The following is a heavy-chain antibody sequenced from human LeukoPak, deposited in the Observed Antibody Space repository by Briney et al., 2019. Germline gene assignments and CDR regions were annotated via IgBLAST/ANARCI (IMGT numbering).Heavy chain of an antibody. J-gene: IGHJ5*01. V-gene: IGHV3-23*01. D-gene: IGHD1-26*01. CDR1: GFTFSSYA. Sequence: GGSLRLSCAASGFTFSSYAMSWVRQAPGKGLEWVSAISGSGGSTYYADSVKGRFTISRDNSKNTLYLQVNSLRAEDTAVYYCAKDVSSWDLNWFDYWGQGTLVTVSS. CDR2: ISGSGGST. CDR3: AKDVSSWDLNWFDY.